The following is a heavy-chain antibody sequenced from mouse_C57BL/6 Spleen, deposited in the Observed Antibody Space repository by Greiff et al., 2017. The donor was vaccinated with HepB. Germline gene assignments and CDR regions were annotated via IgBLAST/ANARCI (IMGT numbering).Heavy chain of an antibody. CDR3: ARCLDYGSSPFGMDY. J-gene: IGHJ4*01. CDR2: IYPRSGNT. V-gene: IGHV1-81*01. D-gene: IGHD1-1*01. CDR1: GYTFTSYG. Sequence: QLQQSGAELARPGASVKLSCKASGYTFTSYGISWVKQRTGQGLEWIGEIYPRSGNTYYNEKFKGKATLTADKSSSTAYMELRSLTSEDSAVYFCARCLDYGSSPFGMDYWGQGTSVTVSS.